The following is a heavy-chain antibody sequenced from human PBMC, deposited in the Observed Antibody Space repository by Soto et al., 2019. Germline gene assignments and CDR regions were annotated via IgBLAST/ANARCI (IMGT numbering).Heavy chain of an antibody. Sequence: EVQLVESGGGLVQPGGSLRLSCAASGFTFSSYWMSWVRQAPGKGLEWVANIKQDGSEKYYVDSVKGRFTISRDNAKNSLYLQMNSLRAEDTAVYYCARDRSREDDFWSGPLAYWGQGTLVTVSS. CDR3: ARDRSREDDFWSGPLAY. V-gene: IGHV3-7*01. CDR1: GFTFSSYW. CDR2: IKQDGSEK. J-gene: IGHJ4*02. D-gene: IGHD3-3*01.